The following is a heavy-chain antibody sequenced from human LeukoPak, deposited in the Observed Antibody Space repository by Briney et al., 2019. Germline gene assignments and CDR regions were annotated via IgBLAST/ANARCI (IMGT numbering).Heavy chain of an antibody. CDR1: GYTFSDHY. CDR2: INPNSGGR. CDR3: ARGALDPETVTNYFEY. D-gene: IGHD4-17*01. Sequence: ASVRVSCKTSGYTFSDHYVQWVRQAPGQGLEWLGWINPNSGGRSNAWKFRGRVTMTRDMSLSKAYMELTRLTYDDTAVYYCARGALDPETVTNYFEYWAQGTLVTVSS. J-gene: IGHJ4*02. V-gene: IGHV1-2*02.